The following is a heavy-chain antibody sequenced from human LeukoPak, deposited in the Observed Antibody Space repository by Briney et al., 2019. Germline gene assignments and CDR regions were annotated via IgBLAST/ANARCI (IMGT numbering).Heavy chain of an antibody. CDR2: ISSTNTYI. J-gene: IGHJ4*02. Sequence: GGSLRLSCAASGFTFSSYSMNWVRQAPGKELEWVSSISSTNTYIDYADSLKGRFTISRDNANNSLFLQMDSLRAEDTAIYYCARGSTYSSSPFDYWGQGILVTVSS. V-gene: IGHV3-21*01. D-gene: IGHD6-6*01. CDR1: GFTFSSYS. CDR3: ARGSTYSSSPFDY.